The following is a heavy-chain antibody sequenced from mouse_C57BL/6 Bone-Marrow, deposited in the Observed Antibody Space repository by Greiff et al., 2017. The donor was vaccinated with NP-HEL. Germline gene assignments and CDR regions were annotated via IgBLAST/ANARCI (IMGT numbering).Heavy chain of an antibody. Sequence: EVKLQESGGDLVKPGGSLKLSCAASGFTFSSYGMSWVRQTPDKRLEWVATISSGGSYTYSPDSVKGRFTISRDNAKNTLYLQMSSLKSEDTAMYYCASPYDYYVAWFAYWGQGTLVTVSA. J-gene: IGHJ3*01. CDR1: GFTFSSYG. V-gene: IGHV5-6*01. CDR2: ISSGGSYT. CDR3: ASPYDYYVAWFAY. D-gene: IGHD1-1*01.